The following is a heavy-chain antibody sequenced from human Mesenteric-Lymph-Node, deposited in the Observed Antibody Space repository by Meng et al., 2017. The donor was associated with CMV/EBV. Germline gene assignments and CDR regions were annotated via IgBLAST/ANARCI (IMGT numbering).Heavy chain of an antibody. Sequence: SVKVSCKASGGTFSSYAISWVRQAPGQGLEWMGGIIPILGIANYAQKFQGRVTITADKSTSTAYMELSSLRSEDTAVYYCARPGVHYDSSGYSLSNYYYGMDVWGQGTTVTVSS. D-gene: IGHD3-22*01. V-gene: IGHV1-69*10. J-gene: IGHJ6*02. CDR1: GGTFSSYA. CDR3: ARPGVHYDSSGYSLSNYYYGMDV. CDR2: IIPILGIA.